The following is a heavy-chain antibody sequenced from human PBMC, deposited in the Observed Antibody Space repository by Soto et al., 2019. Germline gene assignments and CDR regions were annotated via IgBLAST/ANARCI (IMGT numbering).Heavy chain of an antibody. CDR1: GFTFSNAW. CDR2: IKSKTDGGTT. D-gene: IGHD3-3*01. J-gene: IGHJ6*02. Sequence: EVQLVESGGGLVKPGGSLRLSCAASGFTFSNAWMNWVRQAPGKGLEWVGRIKSKTDGGTTDYAAPVKGRFTISRDDSKNTLYLQMNSLKTEDTAVYYCTTFPGPIWSGSLYYYYGMDVWGQGTTVTVSS. CDR3: TTFPGPIWSGSLYYYYGMDV. V-gene: IGHV3-15*07.